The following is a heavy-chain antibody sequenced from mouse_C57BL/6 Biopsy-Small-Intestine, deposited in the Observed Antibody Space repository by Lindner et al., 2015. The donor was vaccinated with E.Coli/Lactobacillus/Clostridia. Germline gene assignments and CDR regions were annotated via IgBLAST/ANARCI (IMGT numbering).Heavy chain of an antibody. CDR2: IDPEDGET. D-gene: IGHD1-1*01. V-gene: IGHV14-2*01. J-gene: IGHJ2*01. CDR3: ARSGTTVVPYYFDY. CDR1: GFSVKDYY. Sequence: VQLQESGAELVKPGASVELSCTASGFSVKDYYMHWVRQRTEQGLEWIGRIDPEDGETKYAPKFQDKATITTDTSSNSAYLLLSSLTSEDSAIYFCARSGTTVVPYYFDYWGLGTTLAVSS.